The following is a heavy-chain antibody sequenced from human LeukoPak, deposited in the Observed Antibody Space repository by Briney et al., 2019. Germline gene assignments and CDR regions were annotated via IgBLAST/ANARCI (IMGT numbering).Heavy chain of an antibody. CDR2: INTNTGNP. CDR3: DH. D-gene: IGHD6-13*01. J-gene: IGHJ4*02. Sequence: GASVKVSCKASGYTFNTYAMNWVRQAPGQGPEWMGWINTNTGNPTYAQGFTGRFVFSLDTSVSTAYYCATSPGIAAPSGYYFDHWGQGTLVTVSS. CDR1: GYTFNTYA. V-gene: IGHV7-4-1*01.